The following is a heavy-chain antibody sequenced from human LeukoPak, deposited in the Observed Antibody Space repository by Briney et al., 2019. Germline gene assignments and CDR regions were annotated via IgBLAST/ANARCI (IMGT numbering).Heavy chain of an antibody. CDR1: GGTFSSYA. V-gene: IGHV1-69*04. CDR2: IIPILGIA. Sequence: ASVKVSCKASGGTFSSYAISWVRQAPGQGLEWMGRIIPILGIANYAQKFQGRVTITADKSTSTAYMELSSLRSEDTAVYYCARDRDRVGATRFYYWGQGTLVTVSS. J-gene: IGHJ4*02. D-gene: IGHD1-26*01. CDR3: ARDRDRVGATRFYY.